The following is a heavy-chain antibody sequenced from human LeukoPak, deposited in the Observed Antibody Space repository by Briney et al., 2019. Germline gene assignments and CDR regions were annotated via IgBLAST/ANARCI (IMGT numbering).Heavy chain of an antibody. J-gene: IGHJ4*02. CDR1: GFTFSSYA. Sequence: PGGSLRLSCAASGFTFSSYAMSWVRQAPGKGLEWVSAISGSGGSTYYADSVKGRFTISRDNSKNTLYLQMNSLRAEDTAVYYCAKDLGPVGALYYYFDYWGQGTLVTVSS. V-gene: IGHV3-23*01. CDR3: AKDLGPVGALYYYFDY. CDR2: ISGSGGST. D-gene: IGHD1-26*01.